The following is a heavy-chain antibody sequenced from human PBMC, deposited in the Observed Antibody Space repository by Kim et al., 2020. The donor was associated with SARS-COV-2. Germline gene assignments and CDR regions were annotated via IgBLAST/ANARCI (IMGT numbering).Heavy chain of an antibody. J-gene: IGHJ4*02. CDR2: IYYSGTT. V-gene: IGHV4-39*07. CDR1: GGSISSSSYY. CDR3: ARKQKAGKNPFDY. D-gene: IGHD6-13*01. Sequence: SETLSLTCTVSGGSISSSSYYWGWIRQPPGKGLEWIGSIYYSGTTYYNPSLKSRVTISVDTSKNQFSLKLNSVTAADTAVYYCARKQKAGKNPFDYWGQGNLVTVAS.